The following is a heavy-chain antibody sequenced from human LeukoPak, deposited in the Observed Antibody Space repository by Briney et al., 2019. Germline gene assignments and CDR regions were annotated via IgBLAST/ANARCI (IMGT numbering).Heavy chain of an antibody. CDR3: TTAEQYYDYVWGSYRHRYYFDY. CDR2: IKSKTDGGTT. CDR1: GFTFSNAW. V-gene: IGHV3-15*01. D-gene: IGHD3-16*02. Sequence: PGGSLRLSCAASGFTFSNAWMSWVRQAPGKGLEWVGRIKSKTDGGTTDYAAPVKGRSTISRDDSKNTLYLQMNSLKTEDTAVYYCTTAEQYYDYVWGSYRHRYYFDYWGQGTLVTVSS. J-gene: IGHJ4*02.